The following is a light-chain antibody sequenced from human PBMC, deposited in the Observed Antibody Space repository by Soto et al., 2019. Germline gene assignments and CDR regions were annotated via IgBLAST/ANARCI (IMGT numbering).Light chain of an antibody. Sequence: EIVMPQSPVTLSVSPGERATVSCRASQSVSSGLAWYQHKPGQSPRLLIYGASSRATGIPDRFSGSGSGTDFTLTISRLEPEDFAVYYCQQYGSSFGQGTKVDIK. CDR2: GAS. V-gene: IGKV3-20*01. CDR3: QQYGSS. J-gene: IGKJ1*01. CDR1: QSVSSG.